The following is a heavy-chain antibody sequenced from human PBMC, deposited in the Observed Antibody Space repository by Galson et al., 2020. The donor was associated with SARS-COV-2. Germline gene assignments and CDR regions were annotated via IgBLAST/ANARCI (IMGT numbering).Heavy chain of an antibody. Sequence: GGSLRLSCAASGFTFDDYAMHWVRQAPGKGLEWVSGISWNSGSIGYADSVKGRFTISRDNAKNSLYLQMNSLRAEDTALYYCVSGWFDRYDYWGQGTLVTVSS. CDR3: VSGWFDRYDY. J-gene: IGHJ4*02. CDR1: GFTFDDYA. D-gene: IGHD6-19*01. V-gene: IGHV3-9*01. CDR2: ISWNSGSI.